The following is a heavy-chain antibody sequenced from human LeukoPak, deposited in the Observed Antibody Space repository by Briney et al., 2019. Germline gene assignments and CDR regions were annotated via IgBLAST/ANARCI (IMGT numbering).Heavy chain of an antibody. CDR3: AKVPLYGGYYYYYMDV. D-gene: IGHD4-23*01. Sequence: GGSLRLSCAASGFTFDDYAMHWVRQAPGKGLEWVSGITWNSGNIGYADSVKGRFTISRDNAKNSLYLQMNRLRAEDTALYYCAKVPLYGGYYYYYMDVWGKGTTVTVSS. CDR2: ITWNSGNI. V-gene: IGHV3-9*01. CDR1: GFTFDDYA. J-gene: IGHJ6*03.